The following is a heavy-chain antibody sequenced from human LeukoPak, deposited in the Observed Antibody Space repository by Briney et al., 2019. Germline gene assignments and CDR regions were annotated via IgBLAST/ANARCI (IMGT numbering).Heavy chain of an antibody. J-gene: IGHJ4*02. CDR2: INPSGGST. Sequence: ASVKVSCKASGYTFTGYYMHWVRQAPGQGLEWMGIINPSGGSTTHAQKFQGRVTMTRDTSTSTVYMELSSLRSEDTAVYYCARDHGGGGLRGFDYWGQGTLVTVSS. CDR1: GYTFTGYY. CDR3: ARDHGGGGLRGFDY. V-gene: IGHV1-46*01. D-gene: IGHD2-21*01.